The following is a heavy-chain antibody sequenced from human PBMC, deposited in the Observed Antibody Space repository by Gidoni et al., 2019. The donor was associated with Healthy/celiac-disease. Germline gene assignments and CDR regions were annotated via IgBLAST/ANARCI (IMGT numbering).Heavy chain of an antibody. D-gene: IGHD6-13*01. Sequence: QLQLQESGPGLVKPSETLSLTCTVSGGSISSSRYYWGWIRQPPGKGLEWIGSIYYSGSTYYNPSLKSRVTISVDTSKNQFSLKLSSVTAADTAVYYCARDRAAAATDLRRSGMDVWGQGTTVTVSS. V-gene: IGHV4-39*07. CDR3: ARDRAAAATDLRRSGMDV. J-gene: IGHJ6*02. CDR1: GGSISSSRYY. CDR2: IYYSGST.